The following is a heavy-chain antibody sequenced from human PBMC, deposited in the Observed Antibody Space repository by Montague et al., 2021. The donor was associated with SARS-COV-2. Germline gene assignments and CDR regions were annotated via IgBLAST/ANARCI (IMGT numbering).Heavy chain of an antibody. Sequence: SETLSLTCNVSGGSISSSTYYWGWIRQPPGKGLEWIGNLYNGGTTYYSPSLKSRVTISVDTSKNHFSLNMASVTTADTAVYYCARTSKLRESSSGNYYYHAMDVWGQGTTVTVPS. V-gene: IGHV4-39*02. J-gene: IGHJ6*02. CDR2: LYNGGTT. CDR1: GGSISSSTYY. CDR3: ARTSKLRESSSGNYYYHAMDV. D-gene: IGHD3-16*01.